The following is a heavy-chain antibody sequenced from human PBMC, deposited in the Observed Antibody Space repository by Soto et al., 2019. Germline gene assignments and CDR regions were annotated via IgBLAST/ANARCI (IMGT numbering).Heavy chain of an antibody. D-gene: IGHD2-15*01. CDR2: IRSKANSYAT. CDR1: GFTFSGSA. Sequence: GGSLRLSCAASGFTFSGSAMHWVRQASGKGLEWVGRIRSKANSYATAYAASVKGRFTISRDDSKNTAYLQMNSLKTEDTAVYYCTRASGYCSGGSCKPYYYGMDVWGQGTTVTVSS. CDR3: TRASGYCSGGSCKPYYYGMDV. J-gene: IGHJ6*02. V-gene: IGHV3-73*01.